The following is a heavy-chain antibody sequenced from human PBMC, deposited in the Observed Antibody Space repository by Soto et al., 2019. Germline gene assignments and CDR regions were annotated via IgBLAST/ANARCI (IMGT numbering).Heavy chain of an antibody. CDR3: AQKSRYCSSTSCFYYYYGMDV. J-gene: IGHJ6*02. Sequence: TSETLSLTCAVSGGSISSSNWWSWVRQPPGKGLEWIGEIYHSGSTNYNPSLKSRVTISVDKSKNQFSLKLSSVTAADTAVYYCAQKSRYCSSTSCFYYYYGMDVRGQGTTVTVSS. V-gene: IGHV4-4*02. CDR2: IYHSGST. CDR1: GGSISSSNW. D-gene: IGHD2-2*01.